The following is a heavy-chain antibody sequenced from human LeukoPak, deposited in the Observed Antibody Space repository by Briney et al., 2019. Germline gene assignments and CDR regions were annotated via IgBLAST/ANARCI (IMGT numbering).Heavy chain of an antibody. CDR1: GYTFTGYY. Sequence: GASVKVSCKASGYTFTGYYMHWVRQAPGQGLEWMGRINPNSGGTNYAQKFQGRVTMTRDTSISTAYMELSRLRSDDTAVYYCARDQYDSSGYYYGAFDIWGQGTMVTVSS. J-gene: IGHJ3*02. CDR2: INPNSGGT. CDR3: ARDQYDSSGYYYGAFDI. V-gene: IGHV1-2*06. D-gene: IGHD3-22*01.